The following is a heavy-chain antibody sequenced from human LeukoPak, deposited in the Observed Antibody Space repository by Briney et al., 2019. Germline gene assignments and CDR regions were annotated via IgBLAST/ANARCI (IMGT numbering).Heavy chain of an antibody. V-gene: IGHV4-34*01. D-gene: IGHD6-19*01. CDR3: AREYTLYRSGWFLDY. Sequence: GSLRLSCAASGFSFSDYYMSWIRQAPGKGLEWIGEINHSGSTNYNPSLKSRVTISVDTSKNQFSLKLNSVTAADTAVYYCAREYTLYRSGWFLDYWGQGTVVTVSS. J-gene: IGHJ4*02. CDR2: INHSGST. CDR1: GFSFSDYY.